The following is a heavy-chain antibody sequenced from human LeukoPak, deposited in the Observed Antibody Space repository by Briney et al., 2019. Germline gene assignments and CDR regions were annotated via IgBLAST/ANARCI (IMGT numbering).Heavy chain of an antibody. J-gene: IGHJ4*02. CDR3: ARGGTRREIDY. CDR1: GGSISSGGYY. CDR2: IYYSGST. D-gene: IGHD1-1*01. Sequence: PLETLSLTCTVSGGSISSGGYYWSWIRQHPGKGLEWIGYIYYSGSTYYNPSLKSRVTISVDTSKNQFSLKLSSVTAADTAVYYCARGGTRREIDYWGQGTLVTVSS. V-gene: IGHV4-31*03.